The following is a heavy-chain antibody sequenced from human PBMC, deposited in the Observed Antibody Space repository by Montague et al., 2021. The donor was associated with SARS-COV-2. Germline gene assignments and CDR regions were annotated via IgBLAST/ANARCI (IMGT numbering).Heavy chain of an antibody. V-gene: IGHV4-61*02. CDR2: IYTSGST. D-gene: IGHD4-17*01. CDR1: GGSISSGNYY. Sequence: TLSLTCTVSGGSISSGNYYWSWIRQPAGKGLEWIGRIYTSGSTNYNPSLKSRVTISADTSKNQFSLKLSSMTAADTAVYYCASVYTVTYYFDYWGRGTLVTVSS. CDR3: ASVYTVTYYFDY. J-gene: IGHJ4*02.